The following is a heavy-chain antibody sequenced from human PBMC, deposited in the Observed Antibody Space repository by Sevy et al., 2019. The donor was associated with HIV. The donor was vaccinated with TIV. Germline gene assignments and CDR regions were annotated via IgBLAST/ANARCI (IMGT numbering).Heavy chain of an antibody. J-gene: IGHJ5*02. CDR1: GYTFTSYY. V-gene: IGHV1-46*03. CDR2: INPSGGST. Sequence: ASVKVSCKASGYTFTSYYMHWVRQAPGQGLEWMGIINPSGGSTSYAQKFQGRVTMTRDMSTSTVYMELSSLRSEDTAVHYCARDLGAAAGSNWFDPWGQGTLVTVSS. D-gene: IGHD6-13*01. CDR3: ARDLGAAAGSNWFDP.